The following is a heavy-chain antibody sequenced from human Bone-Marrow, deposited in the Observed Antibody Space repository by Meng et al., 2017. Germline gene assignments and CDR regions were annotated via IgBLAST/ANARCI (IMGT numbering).Heavy chain of an antibody. CDR3: ARGPTTMAHDFDY. CDR2: INHSGST. CDR1: GGSFSDYY. V-gene: IGHV4-34*01. J-gene: IGHJ4*02. D-gene: IGHD4-11*01. Sequence: QVQLQQWGSGLLKPPETLSLTCVVSGGSFSDYYWSWIRQPPGKGLEWIGEINHSGSTNYNPSLESRATISVDTSQNNLSLKLSSVTAADSAVYYCARGPTTMAHDFDYWGQGTLVTVSS.